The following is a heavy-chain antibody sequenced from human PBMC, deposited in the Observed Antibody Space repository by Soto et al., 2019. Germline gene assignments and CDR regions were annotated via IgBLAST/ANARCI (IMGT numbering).Heavy chain of an antibody. Sequence: EVQLVESGGGLVKPGGSLRLSCAASGFTFSSYSMNWVRQAPGKGLEWVSSISSSSSYIYYADSVKGRFTISRDNAKNSLYLQLKSLRAEDTAGYSCARVSTAYYYGMYVWGQGTTVPVSS. V-gene: IGHV3-21*01. CDR1: GFTFSSYS. CDR3: ARVSTAYYYGMYV. J-gene: IGHJ6*02. CDR2: ISSSSSYI.